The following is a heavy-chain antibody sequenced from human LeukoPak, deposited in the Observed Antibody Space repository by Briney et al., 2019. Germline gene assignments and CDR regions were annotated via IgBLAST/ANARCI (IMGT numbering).Heavy chain of an antibody. J-gene: IGHJ4*02. Sequence: QPSGTLSLTCAVSGGSISSNNWWGWVRQPPGKGLEWIGEIYHSGSTNYNPSLKSRVTISVDKSKNQFSLKLSSVTAADTAVYYCARVTGSGYPLDYWGQGTLVTVSS. CDR3: ARVTGSGYPLDY. CDR1: GGSISSNNW. CDR2: IYHSGST. V-gene: IGHV4-4*02. D-gene: IGHD3-22*01.